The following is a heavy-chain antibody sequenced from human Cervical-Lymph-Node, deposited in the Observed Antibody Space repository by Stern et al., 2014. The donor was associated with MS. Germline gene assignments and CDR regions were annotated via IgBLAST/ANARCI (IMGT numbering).Heavy chain of an antibody. J-gene: IGHJ4*02. CDR1: AYTITDYY. CDR3: ARGGGYSYSTLDY. D-gene: IGHD3-10*01. CDR2: INPNSGCT. V-gene: IGHV1-2*07. Sequence: QMQLVQSGAEVKKPGASVKVSCKASAYTITDYYTHWVRQAPGHGLEWMGWINPNSGCTYSAHKFQGRLTMTRDTSISTAYMELSSLRSDDTAVYYCARGGGYSYSTLDYWGQGTQVTVSS.